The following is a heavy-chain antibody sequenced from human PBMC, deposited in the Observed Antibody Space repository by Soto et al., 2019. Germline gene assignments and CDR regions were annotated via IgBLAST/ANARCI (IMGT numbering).Heavy chain of an antibody. CDR1: GGSISTNSW. J-gene: IGHJ6*02. V-gene: IGHV4-4*02. Sequence: QVQLQESGPGLVKPSGTLSLTCDVSGGSISTNSWWSWVRQPPGKGLEWIGEISDSGSANYNPSLRRRVTISVDKSKNHFSLKLTSVTAADTAVYYCARDRAIGYYGMDVWGQGTTVTVSS. CDR3: ARDRAIGYYGMDV. CDR2: ISDSGSA. D-gene: IGHD3-22*01.